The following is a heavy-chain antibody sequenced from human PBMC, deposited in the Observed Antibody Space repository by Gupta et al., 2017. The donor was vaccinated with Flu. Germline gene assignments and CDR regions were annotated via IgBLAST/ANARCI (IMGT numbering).Heavy chain of an antibody. CDR2: LSHDGSND. CDR3: AMAPPRLRFLEWLDDSGFYYMDV. D-gene: IGHD3-3*01. J-gene: IGHJ6*03. Sequence: VAGLSHDGSNDYYADSVKGRFAISTDNSKSTLYLQMNSLRAEDTAVYYCAMAPPRLRFLEWLDDSGFYYMDVWGKGTTVTVSS. V-gene: IGHV3-30*03.